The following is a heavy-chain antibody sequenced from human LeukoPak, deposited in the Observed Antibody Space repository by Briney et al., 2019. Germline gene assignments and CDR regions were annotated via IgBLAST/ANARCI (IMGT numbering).Heavy chain of an antibody. CDR2: ISYDGSNK. Sequence: GGSLRLSCAASGFTFSSYGMHWVRQAPGKGLEWVAVISYDGSNKYCADSVKGRFTISRDNSKNTLYLQMNSLRAEDTAVYYCAKDIQQLEGGDYWGQGTLVTVSS. D-gene: IGHD6-13*01. J-gene: IGHJ4*02. V-gene: IGHV3-30*18. CDR3: AKDIQQLEGGDY. CDR1: GFTFSSYG.